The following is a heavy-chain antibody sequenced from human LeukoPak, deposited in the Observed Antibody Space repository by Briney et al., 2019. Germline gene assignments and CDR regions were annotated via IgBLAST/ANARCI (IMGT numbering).Heavy chain of an antibody. D-gene: IGHD2-21*02. CDR1: GGSISSSRYY. CDR3: ARGSPYCGGDCYLDY. J-gene: IGHJ4*02. CDR2: IHYSGST. Sequence: SETLSLTCTVSGGSISSSRYYWGWIRQPPGKGLEWIGSIHYSGSTYYNPSLKSRVTVSVDTSKNQFSLKLSSVTAADTAVYYCARGSPYCGGDCYLDYWGQGTLVTVSS. V-gene: IGHV4-39*07.